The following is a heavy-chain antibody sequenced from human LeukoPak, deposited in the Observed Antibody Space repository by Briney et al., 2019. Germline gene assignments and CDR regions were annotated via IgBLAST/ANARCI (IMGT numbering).Heavy chain of an antibody. D-gene: IGHD1-26*01. CDR3: ARSSAGVGATNLDY. V-gene: IGHV1-69*02. Sequence: GASVKVSCKASGGTFSSYTISWVRQAPEQGLEWMGRIIPILGIANYAQKFQGRVTITADKSTSTAYMELSSLRSEDTAVYYCARSSAGVGATNLDYWGQGTLVTVSS. J-gene: IGHJ4*02. CDR1: GGTFSSYT. CDR2: IIPILGIA.